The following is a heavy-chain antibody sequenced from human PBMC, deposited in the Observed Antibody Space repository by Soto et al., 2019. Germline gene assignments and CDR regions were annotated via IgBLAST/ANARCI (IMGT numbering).Heavy chain of an antibody. CDR2: FSGRSGDT. CDR3: AKDSDIVAISTAIGQQLDT. D-gene: IGHD2-21*01. J-gene: IGHJ5*02. Sequence: GGSLRLSCVASGFSISTHALTWVRQAPGKGLEWVSSFSGRSGDTYYAASVKGRFTISGDSSKNTVILQMNNLRADDTALYYCAKDSDIVAISTAIGQQLDTWGQGTRVTVSS. CDR1: GFSISTHA. V-gene: IGHV3-23*01.